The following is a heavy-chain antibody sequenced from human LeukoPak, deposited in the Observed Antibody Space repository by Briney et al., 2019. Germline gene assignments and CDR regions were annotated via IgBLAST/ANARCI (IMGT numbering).Heavy chain of an antibody. CDR2: MYIGGRT. CDR1: GTSIRSGSYY. Sequence: SETLSLTCTVTGTSIRSGSYYWNWIRQAAGKGLEWIGRMYIGGRTTYNPSLKSRVTISLETTENQFSLRLRSVTAADTAVYYCAREGIAVADTYYYYYMDVWGKGTWVTSP. D-gene: IGHD6-19*01. CDR3: AREGIAVADTYYYYYMDV. J-gene: IGHJ6*03. V-gene: IGHV4-61*02.